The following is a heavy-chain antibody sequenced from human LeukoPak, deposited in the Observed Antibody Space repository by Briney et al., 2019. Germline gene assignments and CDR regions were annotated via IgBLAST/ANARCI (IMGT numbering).Heavy chain of an antibody. D-gene: IGHD1-1*01. J-gene: IGHJ4*02. V-gene: IGHV3-49*03. Sequence: GGSLRLSCTASGFTFNNYAMSWFRQAPGKGLEWVGFIRSKAYGGTTEYAASVKGRFTISRDDSTSIAYLQMNSLKTEDTAVYYCTSGTPPGYWGQGTLVTVSS. CDR2: IRSKAYGGTT. CDR3: TSGTPPGY. CDR1: GFTFNNYA.